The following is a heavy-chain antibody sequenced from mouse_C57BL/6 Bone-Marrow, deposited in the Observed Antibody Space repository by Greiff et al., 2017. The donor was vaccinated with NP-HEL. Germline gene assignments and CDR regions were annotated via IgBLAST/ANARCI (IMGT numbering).Heavy chain of an antibody. CDR1: GFPFSDYY. D-gene: IGHD1-1*01. V-gene: IGHV5-16*01. J-gene: IGHJ2*01. CDR3: ARPYYGSSYEDY. CDR2: INYDGSST. Sequence: EVKLVESEGGLVQPGSSMKLSCTASGFPFSDYYMAWVRQVPEKGLEWVANINYDGSSTYYLDSLKSRFIISRDNAKNILYLQMSSLKSQDTATYYGARPYYGSSYEDYWGQGTTLTVSS.